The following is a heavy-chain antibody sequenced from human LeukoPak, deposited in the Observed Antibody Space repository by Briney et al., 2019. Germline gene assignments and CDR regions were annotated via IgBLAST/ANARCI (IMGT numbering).Heavy chain of an antibody. J-gene: IGHJ4*02. V-gene: IGHV3-23*01. CDR3: TKAPVTTCSGAYCYPFDY. CDR1: GFTFSSYA. Sequence: GGSLRLSCAASGFTFSSYAMSWVRQAPGKGLEWVSAISGSGGSTYYADSVKGRFTISRDNSKNTLYLQMNSLRAEDTAVYYCTKAPVTTCSGAYCYPFDYWGQGTLVTVSS. D-gene: IGHD2-21*01. CDR2: ISGSGGST.